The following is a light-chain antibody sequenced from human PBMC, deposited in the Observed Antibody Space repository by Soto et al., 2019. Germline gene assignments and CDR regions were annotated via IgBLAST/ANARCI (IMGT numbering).Light chain of an antibody. V-gene: IGLV1-44*01. CDR3: AAWDDNPNGWV. Sequence: QSVLTQPPSASGTPGQRVTISCSGGTSNIGGNPVNWYQQLPGAAPKLLIFVDTQRPSGVSDRFSGSKSGTSASLAISGLQSEDEADYYCAAWDDNPNGWVFGGGTKLTVL. CDR2: VDT. CDR1: TSNIGGNP. J-gene: IGLJ3*02.